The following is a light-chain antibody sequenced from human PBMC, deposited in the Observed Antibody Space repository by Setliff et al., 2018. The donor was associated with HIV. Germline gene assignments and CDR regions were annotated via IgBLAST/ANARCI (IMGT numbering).Light chain of an antibody. CDR2: YDS. CDR1: NIEGQS. Sequence: SYELTQPPSVSVAPGKTARITCGGNNIEGQSVHWYQQKPGQAPVLVIYYDSDRPSGIPERFSGSKSGNTATQTISRVEAGDEADYYCQVWDSSSDHYVFGTGTKVTVL. V-gene: IGLV3-21*04. CDR3: QVWDSSSDHYV. J-gene: IGLJ1*01.